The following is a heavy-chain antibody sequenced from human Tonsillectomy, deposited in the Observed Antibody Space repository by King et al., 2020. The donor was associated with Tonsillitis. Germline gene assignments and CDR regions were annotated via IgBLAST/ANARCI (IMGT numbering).Heavy chain of an antibody. Sequence: VQLQESGPGLVKPSETLSLTCTVSGGSISSYYWSWIRQPPGKGLEWIGYIIYSGRTNYNPSLKSRVTLSEDTSKNKFSLKLSSVTAADTAVYYCARAGDYYDSSGYYGSYYFDYWGQGTLVTVSS. CDR1: GGSISSYY. V-gene: IGHV4-59*01. J-gene: IGHJ4*02. CDR3: ARAGDYYDSSGYYGSYYFDY. D-gene: IGHD3-22*01. CDR2: IIYSGRT.